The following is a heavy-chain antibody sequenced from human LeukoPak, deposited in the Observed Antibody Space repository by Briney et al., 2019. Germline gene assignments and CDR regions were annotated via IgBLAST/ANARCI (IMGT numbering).Heavy chain of an antibody. D-gene: IGHD6-19*01. V-gene: IGHV3-30*02. CDR2: IWYDGSNK. CDR3: AKDIGDSSGWYGDDYFDY. J-gene: IGHJ4*02. Sequence: GGSLRLSCAASGFTFSSYGMHWVRQAPGKGLEWVAVIWYDGSNKYYADSVKGRFTISRDNSKNTLYLQMNSLRAEDTAVYYCAKDIGDSSGWYGDDYFDYWGQGTLVTVSS. CDR1: GFTFSSYG.